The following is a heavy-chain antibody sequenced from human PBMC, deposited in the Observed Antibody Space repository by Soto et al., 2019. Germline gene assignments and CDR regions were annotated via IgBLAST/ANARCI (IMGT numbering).Heavy chain of an antibody. CDR2: FHPGESDT. CDR1: GYSFTTHW. CDR3: ARHEATYYNFYGMDV. J-gene: IGHJ6*02. V-gene: IGHV5-51*01. Sequence: GESLKISFERHGYSFTTHWITWVRQKPGKGLEWVGSFHPGESDTRYSPSFQGQVTISADRSLATAYLQWSSQQAADTAIYYCARHEATYYNFYGMDVWGQGTTVTSP.